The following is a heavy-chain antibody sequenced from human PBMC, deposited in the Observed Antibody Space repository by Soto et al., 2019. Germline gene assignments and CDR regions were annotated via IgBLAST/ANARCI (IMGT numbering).Heavy chain of an antibody. D-gene: IGHD3-10*02. CDR2: ISYDGSNK. Sequence: QVQLVESGGGVVQPGRSLRLSCAASGFTFSSYGMHWVHQAPGKGLEWVAVISYDGSNKYYADSVKGRFTISRDNSKNTLYLQMNSLRAEDTAVYYCAKERLGSGRAGYYGMDVWGQGTTVTVSS. J-gene: IGHJ6*02. CDR3: AKERLGSGRAGYYGMDV. V-gene: IGHV3-30*18. CDR1: GFTFSSYG.